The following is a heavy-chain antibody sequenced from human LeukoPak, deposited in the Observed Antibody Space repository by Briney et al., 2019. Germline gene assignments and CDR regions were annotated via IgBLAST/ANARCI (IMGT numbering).Heavy chain of an antibody. J-gene: IGHJ4*02. CDR1: GGSTSSYY. CDR2: IYYSGST. V-gene: IGHV4-59*01. Sequence: SETLSLTCTVSGGSTSSYYWSWIRQPPGKGLEWIGYIYYSGSTNYNPSLKSRVTISVDTSKNQFSLKLSSVTAADTAVYYCAKNGPTVTSRYVDYWGQGTLVTVSS. CDR3: AKNGPTVTSRYVDY. D-gene: IGHD4-17*01.